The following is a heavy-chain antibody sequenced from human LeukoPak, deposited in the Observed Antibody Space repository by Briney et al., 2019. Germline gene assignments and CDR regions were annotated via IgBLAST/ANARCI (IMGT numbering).Heavy chain of an antibody. CDR3: AKFRGYSYGPIGY. CDR2: INNDGTYT. D-gene: IGHD5-18*01. Sequence: GGSLRLSCAVSGFTSSSYWMHWVRQAPGKGLVWVSRINNDGTYTVYADSVKGRFTISRDNSKNTLYLQMNSLRAEDTAVYYCAKFRGYSYGPIGYWGQGTLVTVSS. J-gene: IGHJ4*02. V-gene: IGHV3-74*01. CDR1: GFTSSSYW.